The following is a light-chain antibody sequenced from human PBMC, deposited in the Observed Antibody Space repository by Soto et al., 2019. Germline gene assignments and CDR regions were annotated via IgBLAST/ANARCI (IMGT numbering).Light chain of an antibody. CDR2: GAS. CDR3: QQYNNWPPT. J-gene: IGKJ1*01. Sequence: EIVMTQSPATLSVSPGERATLSCRASQSVSSNLAWYKQKPGQAPSLLIYGASTRATGIPARFSGSGSGTDVTLTISSLQSEDFAVYYCQQYNNWPPTFGQGTKVEIK. CDR1: QSVSSN. V-gene: IGKV3-15*01.